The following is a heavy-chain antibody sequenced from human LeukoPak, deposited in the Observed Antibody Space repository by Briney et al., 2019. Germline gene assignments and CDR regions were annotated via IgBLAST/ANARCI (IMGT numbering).Heavy chain of an antibody. CDR1: GGSISSYY. D-gene: IGHD3-10*01. CDR2: IYTSGST. J-gene: IGHJ3*02. V-gene: IGHV4-4*07. Sequence: SETLSLTCTVSGGSISSYYWSWLRQPAGKGLEWIGRIYTSGSTNYNPSLKSRVTMSVDTSKNQFSLKLSSVTAADTAVYYCARGSGPMVRGVIPRFDFDIWGQGTMVTVSS. CDR3: ARGSGPMVRGVIPRFDFDI.